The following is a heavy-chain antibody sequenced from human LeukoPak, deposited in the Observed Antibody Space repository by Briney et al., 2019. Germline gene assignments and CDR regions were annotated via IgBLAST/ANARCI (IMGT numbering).Heavy chain of an antibody. CDR3: SRDLSAGLPGGFDS. J-gene: IGHJ4*02. Sequence: GGSLRLSCAASGFIFSNYAMSWVRQAPGKGLEWVSTISRNRNYIYYADSVRGRFAISRDDARNSLFLHMDSLTAEDSAVYFCSRDLSAGLPGGFDSWGQGTLVTVSS. CDR2: ISRNRNYI. CDR1: GFIFSNYA. D-gene: IGHD3-10*01. V-gene: IGHV3-21*06.